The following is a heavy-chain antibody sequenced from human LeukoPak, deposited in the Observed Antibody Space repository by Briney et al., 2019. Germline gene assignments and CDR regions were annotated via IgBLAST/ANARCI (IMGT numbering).Heavy chain of an antibody. Sequence: PSETLSLTCTVSGGSISSSSYYWGWIRQPPGKGLEWIGSIYYSGSTYYNPSLKSRVTISVDTSKNQFSLKLSSVTAADTAVYYCAREQLPYGSNWFDPWGQGTLVTVPS. J-gene: IGHJ5*02. D-gene: IGHD2-2*01. V-gene: IGHV4-39*02. CDR2: IYYSGST. CDR3: AREQLPYGSNWFDP. CDR1: GGSISSSSYY.